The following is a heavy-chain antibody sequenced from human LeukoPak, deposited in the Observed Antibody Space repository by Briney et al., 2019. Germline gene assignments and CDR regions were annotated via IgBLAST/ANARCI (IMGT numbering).Heavy chain of an antibody. CDR2: ISSSGNYI. J-gene: IGHJ4*02. V-gene: IGHV3-21*04. CDR1: GFTFSSYS. Sequence: PGGSLRLSCAASGFTFSSYSMNWVRQAPGKGLEWVSSISSSGNYIYYADSVKGRFTISRDNSKSTLYIQMNSLRAEDTAVYYCARAKPKNMVRGLIMRRESRYDYWGQGTLVTVSS. D-gene: IGHD3-10*01. CDR3: ARAKPKNMVRGLIMRRESRYDY.